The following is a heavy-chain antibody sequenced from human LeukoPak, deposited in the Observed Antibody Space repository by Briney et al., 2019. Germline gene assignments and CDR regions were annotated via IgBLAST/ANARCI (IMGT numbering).Heavy chain of an antibody. CDR1: GGSISSYY. Sequence: SETLSLTCTVSGGSISSYYWSWIRQPPGKGLEWIGYIYYSGSTNYNPSLKSQVTISVDTSKNQFSLKLSSVTAADTAVYYCARHRARGYFDYWGQGTLVTVSS. CDR2: IYYSGST. CDR3: ARHRARGYFDY. D-gene: IGHD3-10*01. V-gene: IGHV4-59*08. J-gene: IGHJ4*02.